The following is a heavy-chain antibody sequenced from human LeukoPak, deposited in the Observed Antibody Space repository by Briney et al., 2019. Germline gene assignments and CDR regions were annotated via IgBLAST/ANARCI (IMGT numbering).Heavy chain of an antibody. CDR3: ARGFSSGWFDY. J-gene: IGHJ4*02. D-gene: IGHD6-19*01. V-gene: IGHV3-53*04. CDR1: GGSISSYY. CDR2: IYSGGST. Sequence: ETLSLTCTVSGGSISSYYWSWIRQPPGKGLEWVSVIYSGGSTYYADSVKGRFTISRHNSKNTLYLQMNSLRAEDTAVYYCARGFSSGWFDYWGQGTLVTVSS.